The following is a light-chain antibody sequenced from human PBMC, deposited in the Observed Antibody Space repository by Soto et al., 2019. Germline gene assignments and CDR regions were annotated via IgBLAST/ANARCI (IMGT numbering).Light chain of an antibody. CDR1: SSDVGVDNS. Sequence: QSALTQPRSVSGSPGQSVTIACTGTSSDVGVDNSVSWYQQHPGKAPKLMIYDVTKRPSGVPDRFSGSKSGNTASLTISGLQAEDDADYYCQSYDSGLVGLVFGTGTKVTVL. CDR3: QSYDSGLVGLV. V-gene: IGLV2-11*01. J-gene: IGLJ1*01. CDR2: DVT.